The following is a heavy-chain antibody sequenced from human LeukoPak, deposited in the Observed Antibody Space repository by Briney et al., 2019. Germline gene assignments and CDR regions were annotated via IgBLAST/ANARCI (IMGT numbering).Heavy chain of an antibody. CDR2: IRCDGSNK. V-gene: IGHV3-30*02. J-gene: IGHJ5*02. Sequence: GGSLRLSCAASGFTFSSYGMHWVRQAPGKGLEWVAFIRCDGSNKYYADSVKGRFTISRDNSKNTLYLQMNSLRAEDTAVYYCAKPVFEYSRHNWFDPWGQGTLVTVSS. CDR1: GFTFSSYG. D-gene: IGHD6-6*01. CDR3: AKPVFEYSRHNWFDP.